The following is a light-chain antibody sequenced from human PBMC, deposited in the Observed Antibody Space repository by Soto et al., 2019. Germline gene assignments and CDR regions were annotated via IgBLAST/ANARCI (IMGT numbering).Light chain of an antibody. CDR3: QHLNNYPLT. CDR2: EAS. CDR1: QGISSY. J-gene: IGKJ4*01. V-gene: IGKV1-9*01. Sequence: DIQLTQSPSFLSASVGDRVTITCRASQGISSYLLWYQQKPGKAPKLLIYEASTLQSGVPSRFSGSGSGTEFTLTINSLQPEDFATSYCQHLNNYPLTFGGGTEVEI.